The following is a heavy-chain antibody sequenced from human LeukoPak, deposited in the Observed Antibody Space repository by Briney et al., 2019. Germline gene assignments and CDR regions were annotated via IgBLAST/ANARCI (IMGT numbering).Heavy chain of an antibody. CDR1: GFTFSSYW. V-gene: IGHV3-7*01. D-gene: IGHD6-19*01. J-gene: IGHJ4*02. CDR3: ARTGEQQWHSSLFDY. CDR2: IKQDGSEK. Sequence: PGGSLRLSCAASGFTFSSYWMSWVRQAPGKGREGVANIKQDGSEKYYVDSVKGRFTISRDNAKNLLYLQMNSLRAEDTAVYYCARTGEQQWHSSLFDYWGQGTLVTVSS.